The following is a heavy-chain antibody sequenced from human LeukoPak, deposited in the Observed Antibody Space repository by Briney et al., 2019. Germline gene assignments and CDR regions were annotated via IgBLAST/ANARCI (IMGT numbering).Heavy chain of an antibody. J-gene: IGHJ4*02. CDR2: ISGSGGST. D-gene: IGHD1-26*01. CDR1: GFTFSSYA. V-gene: IGHV3-23*01. CDR3: AKVRVGATTEPDY. Sequence: GGSPRLSCAASGFTFSSYAMSWVRQAPGKGLEWVSAISGSGGSTYYADSVKGRFTISRDNSKNTLYLQMNSLRAEDTAVYYCAKVRVGATTEPDYWGQGTLVTVSS.